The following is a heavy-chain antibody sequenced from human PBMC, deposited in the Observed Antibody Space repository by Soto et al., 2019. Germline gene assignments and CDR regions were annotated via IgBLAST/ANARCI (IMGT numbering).Heavy chain of an antibody. CDR2: IYWDDDK. D-gene: IGHD4-17*01. V-gene: IGHV2-5*02. J-gene: IGHJ6*02. CDR3: ALRPPTVTTWGYYYYGMDV. CDR1: GFSLSTSGVG. Sequence: QITLKESGPTLVKPTQTLTLTCTFSGFSLSTSGVGVGWIRQPPGKALEWLALIYWDDDKRYSPSLKSRLTITKDTSKNQVVLTMTNMDPVDTATYYCALRPPTVTTWGYYYYGMDVWGQGTTVTVSS.